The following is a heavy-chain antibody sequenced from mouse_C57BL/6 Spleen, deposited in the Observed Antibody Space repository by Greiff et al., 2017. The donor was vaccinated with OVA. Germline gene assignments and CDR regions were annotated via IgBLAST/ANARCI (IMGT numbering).Heavy chain of an antibody. Sequence: QVQLQQSGAELVKPGASVKMSCKASGYTFTSYWITWVKQRPGQGLEWIGDIYPGSGSTNYNEKFKSKATLTVDTSSSTAYMQLSSLTSEDSAVYYCARGYDYGRDYAMDYWGQGTSVTVSS. CDR1: GYTFTSYW. CDR3: ARGYDYGRDYAMDY. D-gene: IGHD2-4*01. V-gene: IGHV1-55*01. CDR2: IYPGSGST. J-gene: IGHJ4*01.